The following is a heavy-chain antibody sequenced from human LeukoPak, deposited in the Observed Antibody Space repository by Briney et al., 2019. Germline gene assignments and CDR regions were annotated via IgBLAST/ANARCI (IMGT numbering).Heavy chain of an antibody. D-gene: IGHD3-22*01. CDR3: AKSETHYDSSGFYFDY. J-gene: IGHJ4*02. V-gene: IGHV3-23*01. Sequence: GGSLRLSCAAPGFTFSSYAMSWVRQAPGKGLEWVSAISGSGGSTYYADSVKGRFTISRDNSKNTLYLQMNSLRAEDTAVYYCAKSETHYDSSGFYFDYWGQGTLVTVSS. CDR2: ISGSGGST. CDR1: GFTFSSYA.